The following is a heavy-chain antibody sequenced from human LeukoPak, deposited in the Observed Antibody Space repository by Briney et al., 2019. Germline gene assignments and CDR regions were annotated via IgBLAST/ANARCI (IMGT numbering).Heavy chain of an antibody. CDR3: AKDPNSSSWYFFDY. V-gene: IGHV3-9*01. Sequence: GGSLRLSCAASGFTFSSYSMHWVRQAPGKGLELVSGISWNSGSIGYADSVKGRFTISGDNAKNSLYLQMNSLRAEDTALYYCAKDPNSSSWYFFDYWGQGTLVTVSS. CDR1: GFTFSSYS. J-gene: IGHJ4*02. D-gene: IGHD6-13*01. CDR2: ISWNSGSI.